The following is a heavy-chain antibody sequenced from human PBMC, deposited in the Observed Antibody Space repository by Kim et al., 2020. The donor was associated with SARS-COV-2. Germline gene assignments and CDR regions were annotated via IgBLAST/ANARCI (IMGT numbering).Heavy chain of an antibody. CDR1: GFTFTNYA. CDR2: VNGGGGST. D-gene: IGHD3-10*01. Sequence: GGSLSLSCAASGFTFTNYAMNWVRQAPGMGLEWVSAVNGGGGSTYHADSVKGRFTISTDKSKNTLYLQMNNLRGEDTAVYYCAKGSGFDYYSGMDVWGQG. CDR3: AKGSGFDYYSGMDV. V-gene: IGHV3-23*01. J-gene: IGHJ6*02.